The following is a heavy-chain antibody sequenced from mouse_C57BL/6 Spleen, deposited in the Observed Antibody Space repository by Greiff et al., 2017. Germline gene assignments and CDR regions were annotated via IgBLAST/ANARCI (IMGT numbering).Heavy chain of an antibody. V-gene: IGHV1-78*01. CDR2: IYPRDGST. CDR1: GYTFTDHT. Sequence: QVQLQQSDAELVKPGASVKISCKVSGYTFTDHTIPWLKQRPEQGLVWSGYIYPRDGSTKYNEKFKGKATLTADKSSSTAYMQLNSLTSEDSAVYYCAREDTTIVAYYFDYWGQGTTLTVSS. CDR3: AREDTTIVAYYFDY. J-gene: IGHJ2*01. D-gene: IGHD2-5*01.